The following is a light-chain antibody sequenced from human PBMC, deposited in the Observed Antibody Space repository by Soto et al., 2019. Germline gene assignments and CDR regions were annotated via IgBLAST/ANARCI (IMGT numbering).Light chain of an antibody. CDR1: SGDVGGYDD. CDR2: DVS. V-gene: IGLV2-14*01. J-gene: IGLJ2*01. Sequence: QSALTQPASVSGSPGQSITISCTGTSGDVGGYDDVSWYQQHPGKAPKLMIYDVSNRPSGVSNRFSASKSGNTASLTISGLQAEDEADYYCTSYTSSSSHVVFGRGTQLTVL. CDR3: TSYTSSSSHVV.